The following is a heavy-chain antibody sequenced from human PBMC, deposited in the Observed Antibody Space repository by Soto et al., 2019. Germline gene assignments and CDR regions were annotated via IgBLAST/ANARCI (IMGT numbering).Heavy chain of an antibody. CDR1: GFTFSSYG. Sequence: PGGSLRLSCAASGFTFSSYGMHWVRQTPGKGLEWVAVIWYDGSNKYYADSVKGRFTISRDNFKNTLYLQMNSLRAEDAAVYYCAIDRRVQLWHASPWFDPWGQGTLVTVSS. V-gene: IGHV3-33*01. J-gene: IGHJ5*02. CDR2: IWYDGSNK. D-gene: IGHD5-18*01. CDR3: AIDRRVQLWHASPWFDP.